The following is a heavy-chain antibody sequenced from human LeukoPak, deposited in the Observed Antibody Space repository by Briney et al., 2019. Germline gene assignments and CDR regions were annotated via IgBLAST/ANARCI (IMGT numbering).Heavy chain of an antibody. Sequence: GRSLRLSCAASGFTPSSDSMDWVRQAPGKGLEWVSSISSSSSYIYYADSVKGRFTTSRDNAQHSLYLQMNSLRAEDTAVYYCARRMAGPYYYYYMDVWGKGTTVTISS. CDR2: ISSSSSYI. CDR1: GFTPSSDS. J-gene: IGHJ6*03. D-gene: IGHD6-19*01. V-gene: IGHV3-21*01. CDR3: ARRMAGPYYYYYMDV.